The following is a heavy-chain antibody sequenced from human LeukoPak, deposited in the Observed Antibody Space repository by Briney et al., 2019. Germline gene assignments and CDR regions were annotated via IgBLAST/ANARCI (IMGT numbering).Heavy chain of an antibody. CDR3: ATGSQGAFDI. CDR1: GFTFSSYD. V-gene: IGHV1-69-2*01. Sequence: PGGSLRLSCAASGFTFSSYDMHWVKQAPGKGLEWMGRVDPEDGETIYAEKFQGRVTITADTSTDTAYMELSSLRSEDTAVYYCATGSQGAFDIWGQGTMVTVSS. J-gene: IGHJ3*02. CDR2: VDPEDGET. D-gene: IGHD2-15*01.